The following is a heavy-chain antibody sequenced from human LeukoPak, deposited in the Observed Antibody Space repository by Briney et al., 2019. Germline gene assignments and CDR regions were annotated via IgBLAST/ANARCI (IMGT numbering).Heavy chain of an antibody. D-gene: IGHD2-15*01. CDR1: GSSISSYY. V-gene: IGHV4-59*01. Sequence: SETLSLTCTVSGSSISSYYWSWIRQPPGKGLEWIGYIYYSGSTNYNPSLKSRVTISVDTSKNQFSLRLSSVTAADTAVYYCARGYVDCSGGSCYFDGEQPFDYWGQGTLVTVSS. CDR2: IYYSGST. CDR3: ARGYVDCSGGSCYFDGEQPFDY. J-gene: IGHJ4*02.